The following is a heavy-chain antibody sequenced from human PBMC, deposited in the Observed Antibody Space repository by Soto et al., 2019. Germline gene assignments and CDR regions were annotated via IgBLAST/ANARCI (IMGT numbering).Heavy chain of an antibody. J-gene: IGHJ5*02. CDR3: ARLRKVVRGVNWFDP. V-gene: IGHV4-30-4*01. D-gene: IGHD3-10*01. CDR2: IYYSGST. Sequence: SETLTITCTVSGGSISIGDYSWSWIRQPPGKGLEWIGYIYYSGSTYYNPSLKSRVTISVDTSKNQFSLKLSSVTAADTAVYYCARLRKVVRGVNWFDPWGQGTLVTVSS. CDR1: GGSISIGDYS.